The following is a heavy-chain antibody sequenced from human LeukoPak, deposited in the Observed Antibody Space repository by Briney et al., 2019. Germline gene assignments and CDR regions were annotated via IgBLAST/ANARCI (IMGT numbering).Heavy chain of an antibody. CDR1: GFTFSNYN. V-gene: IGHV3-21*01. CDR2: ISSSSSYI. Sequence: PGESLRLSCAASGFTFSNYNMNWVRQGPGKGLEWVSSISSSSSYIYYADSVKGRLTISRDNAKNSLYLQMNSLRAEDTAVYYCARDHDFWSVTDYWGQGTLVTVSS. J-gene: IGHJ4*02. D-gene: IGHD3-3*01. CDR3: ARDHDFWSVTDY.